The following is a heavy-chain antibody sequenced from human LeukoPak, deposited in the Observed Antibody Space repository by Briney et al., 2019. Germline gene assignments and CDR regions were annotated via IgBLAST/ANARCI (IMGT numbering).Heavy chain of an antibody. J-gene: IGHJ5*02. D-gene: IGHD3-3*01. CDR2: ISYDGTNT. Sequence: GGSLRLSCAASGFTFSSYAMHWVRQAPGKGLEWEAVISYDGTNTYYADSVKRRFTTSRDNTKNTLYLQMNSLRTEDTAVYYCARGRRFLEWLGWFDPWGQGTLVTVSS. V-gene: IGHV3-30*04. CDR3: ARGRRFLEWLGWFDP. CDR1: GFTFSSYA.